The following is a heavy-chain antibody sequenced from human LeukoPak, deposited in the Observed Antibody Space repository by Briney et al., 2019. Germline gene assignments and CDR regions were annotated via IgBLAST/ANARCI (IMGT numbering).Heavy chain of an antibody. J-gene: IGHJ3*01. D-gene: IGHD3-10*01. CDR1: GYTFAGYY. Sequence: ASVKVSCKASGYTFAGYYMHWVRQDPGQGLEWMGWMNPNSGGTNYAQKFQGRVTMTRDTSISTAYMELSSLKSDDTAVYYCARETKTLVRGVRDDAFDVWGQGTMVTVSS. V-gene: IGHV1-2*02. CDR3: ARETKTLVRGVRDDAFDV. CDR2: MNPNSGGT.